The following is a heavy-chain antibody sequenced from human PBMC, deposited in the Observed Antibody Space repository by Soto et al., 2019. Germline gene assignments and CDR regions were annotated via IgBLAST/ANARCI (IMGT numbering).Heavy chain of an antibody. Sequence: PGGSLRLSCAASEFTFSPYAMHWVRQAPGKGLEWVAVISYDGSNKYYADSVKGRFTVSRDNAKNTLYLEMNSLRTEDTAIYYCAREIFTRPLPDYGMDVWGQGTTVTVSS. D-gene: IGHD2-2*01. V-gene: IGHV3-30-3*01. CDR1: EFTFSPYA. J-gene: IGHJ6*02. CDR3: AREIFTRPLPDYGMDV. CDR2: ISYDGSNK.